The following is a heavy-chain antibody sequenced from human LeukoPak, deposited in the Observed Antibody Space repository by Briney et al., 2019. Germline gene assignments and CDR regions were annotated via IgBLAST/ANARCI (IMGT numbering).Heavy chain of an antibody. Sequence: GGSLRLSCAASGFSFAYYAMHWVRQAPGKGLEWVSLITANGDSTYYADSVKGRFTISRDNSKISLSLQMNSLRTEDTALYYCAKDIEAGTAGFSFDYWGQGTLVAVSS. CDR2: ITANGDST. J-gene: IGHJ4*02. CDR1: GFSFAYYA. D-gene: IGHD2-21*02. CDR3: AKDIEAGTAGFSFDY. V-gene: IGHV3-43*02.